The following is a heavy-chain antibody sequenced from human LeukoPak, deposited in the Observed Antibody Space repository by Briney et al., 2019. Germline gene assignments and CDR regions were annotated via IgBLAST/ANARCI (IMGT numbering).Heavy chain of an antibody. CDR1: GFNFSNNY. Sequence: GGSLRLSCAASGFNFSNNYMGWVRQAPGKGLEWVSVIYSAGSPYYADSVKGRFTISRDNSKNTLYLQMNSLRVDDTALYYCASSRSYGFFDYWGQGTLVTVSS. D-gene: IGHD3-16*02. CDR2: IYSAGSP. J-gene: IGHJ4*02. V-gene: IGHV3-53*01. CDR3: ASSRSYGFFDY.